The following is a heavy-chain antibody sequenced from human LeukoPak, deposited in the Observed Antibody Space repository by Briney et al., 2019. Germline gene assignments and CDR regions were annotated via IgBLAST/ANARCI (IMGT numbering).Heavy chain of an antibody. V-gene: IGHV4-39*01. CDR3: AGDSSSWFTSYYYGMDV. D-gene: IGHD6-13*01. Sequence: SETLSLTCTVSGGSISSSSYYWGWIRQPPGKGLEWIGSIYYSGSTYYNPSFKSRVTISVDTSKNQFSLKLSSVTAADTAVYYCAGDSSSWFTSYYYGMDVWGQGTTVTVSS. CDR2: IYYSGST. CDR1: GGSISSSSYY. J-gene: IGHJ6*02.